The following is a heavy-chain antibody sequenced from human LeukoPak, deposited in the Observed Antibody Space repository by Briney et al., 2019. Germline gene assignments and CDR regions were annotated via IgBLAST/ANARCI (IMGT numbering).Heavy chain of an antibody. J-gene: IGHJ6*03. CDR2: IHSSGST. CDR3: ARMIAAHSYYYYYYMDV. CDR1: GGSIISYY. V-gene: IGHV4-59*12. D-gene: IGHD6-6*01. Sequence: SETLSLTCTVSGGSIISYYWSWIRQPPGKGLEWIGYIHSSGSTSYSPSLKSRVTFSVDTSKNQFSLKLSSVTAADTAVYYCARMIAAHSYYYYYYMDVWGKGTTVTVSS.